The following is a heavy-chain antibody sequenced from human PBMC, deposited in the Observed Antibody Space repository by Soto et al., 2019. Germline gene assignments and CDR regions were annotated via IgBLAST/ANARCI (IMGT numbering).Heavy chain of an antibody. V-gene: IGHV1-2*04. CDR3: ARGDILTGYTPIYYYYYGMDV. D-gene: IGHD3-9*01. CDR2: INPNSGGT. Sequence: ASLKVSCKASGYTFTGYYMHWVRQAPGQGLEWMGWINPNSGGTNYAQKFQGWVTMTRDTSISTAYMELSRLRSDDTAVYYCARGDILTGYTPIYYYYYGMDVWGQGTTVTVSS. J-gene: IGHJ6*02. CDR1: GYTFTGYY.